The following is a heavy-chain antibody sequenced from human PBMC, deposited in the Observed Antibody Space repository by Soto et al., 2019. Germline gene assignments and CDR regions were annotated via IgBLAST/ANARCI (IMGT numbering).Heavy chain of an antibody. CDR3: ARETCSGGSCYSPYYYYYGMDV. D-gene: IGHD2-15*01. J-gene: IGHJ6*02. V-gene: IGHV3-33*01. CDR2: IWSDGSNK. Sequence: QVQLVESGGGVVQSGRSLRLSCAASGFTFSSYGMHWVRQAPGKGLEWVAVIWSDGSNKYYADSLKGRFTISRDNSKNTLYLQMNSLRAEDTAVYYCARETCSGGSCYSPYYYYYGMDVWGQGTTVIVSS. CDR1: GFTFSSYG.